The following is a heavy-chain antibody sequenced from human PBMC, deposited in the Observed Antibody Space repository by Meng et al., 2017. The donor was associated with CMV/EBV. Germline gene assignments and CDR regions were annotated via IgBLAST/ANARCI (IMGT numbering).Heavy chain of an antibody. Sequence: ASVKVSCKASGYTFTGYYMLWVRQAPGQGLEWMGWINPNSGGTNYAQKFQGRVTMTRDTSISTAYMELSRLRSDDTAVYYCASGRGSYCSSTSCSGVRYYYYGMDVWGQGTTVTVSS. CDR3: ASGRGSYCSSTSCSGVRYYYYGMDV. CDR1: GYTFTGYY. V-gene: IGHV1-2*02. CDR2: INPNSGGT. D-gene: IGHD2-2*01. J-gene: IGHJ6*02.